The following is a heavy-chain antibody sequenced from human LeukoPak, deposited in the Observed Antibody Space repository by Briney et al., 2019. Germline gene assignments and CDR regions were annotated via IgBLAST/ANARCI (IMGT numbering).Heavy chain of an antibody. V-gene: IGHV3-9*01. D-gene: IGHD2-2*01. Sequence: PGGSLRLSCAASGFTFDDYAMHWVRQAPGKGLEWVSGISWNSGSIGYADSVKGRLTISRDNAKNSLYLQMNSLRAEDTALYYCAKGLGYQLQTIFDYWGQGTLVTVSS. CDR3: AKGLGYQLQTIFDY. J-gene: IGHJ4*02. CDR2: ISWNSGSI. CDR1: GFTFDDYA.